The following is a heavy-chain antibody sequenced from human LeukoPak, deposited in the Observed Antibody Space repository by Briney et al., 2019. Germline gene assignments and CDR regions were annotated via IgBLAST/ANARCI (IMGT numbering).Heavy chain of an antibody. CDR3: ARVRDGYDYYFDY. CDR2: IIPIFGTA. Sequence: ASVKVSCKASGYTFTSYYMHWVRQAPGQGLEWMGGIIPIFGTANYAQKFQGRVTITADESTSTAYMELSSLRSEDTAVYYCARVRDGYDYYFDYWGQGTLVTVSS. D-gene: IGHD5-24*01. CDR1: GYTFTSYY. J-gene: IGHJ4*02. V-gene: IGHV1-69*13.